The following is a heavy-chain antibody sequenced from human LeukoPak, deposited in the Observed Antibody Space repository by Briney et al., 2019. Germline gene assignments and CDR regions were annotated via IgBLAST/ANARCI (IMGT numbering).Heavy chain of an antibody. Sequence: GGSLRLSCAASGFTFSSYGMHWVRQAPGKGLEWVAVISYDGSNKYYADSVKGRFTISRDSSKNTLYLQMNSLRAEDTAVYYCAKGRVLRYFDWLQQPPYYFDYWGQGTLVTVSS. D-gene: IGHD3-9*01. V-gene: IGHV3-30*18. CDR3: AKGRVLRYFDWLQQPPYYFDY. CDR1: GFTFSSYG. CDR2: ISYDGSNK. J-gene: IGHJ4*02.